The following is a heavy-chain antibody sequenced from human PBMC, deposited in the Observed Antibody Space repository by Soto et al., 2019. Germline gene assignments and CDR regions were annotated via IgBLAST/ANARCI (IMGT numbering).Heavy chain of an antibody. D-gene: IGHD1-26*01. Sequence: GGSLRLSCAASGFTFSRYAIHWVRQAPGKGLEWVAVISNDGNNKYYADSVKGRFTISRDNSKNTVYLQMNSLRAEDTALYYCVSWSYDFDYWGQGTLVTVSS. V-gene: IGHV3-30-3*01. J-gene: IGHJ4*02. CDR1: GFTFSRYA. CDR2: ISNDGNNK. CDR3: VSWSYDFDY.